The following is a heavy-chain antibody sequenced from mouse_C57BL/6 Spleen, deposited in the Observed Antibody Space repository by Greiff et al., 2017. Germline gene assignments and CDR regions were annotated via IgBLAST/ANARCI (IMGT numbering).Heavy chain of an antibody. CDR1: GYSITSGYY. D-gene: IGHD1-1*01. J-gene: IGHJ2*01. V-gene: IGHV3-6*01. CDR2: ISYDGSN. CDR3: ARERDYYGSSYFDY. Sequence: EVKLQESGPGLVKPSQSLSLTCSVTGYSITSGYYWNWLRQFPGNKLEWMGYISYDGSNNYNPSLKNRISITRDTSKNQFFLKLNSVTTEDTATYYCARERDYYGSSYFDYWGQGTTRTVSS.